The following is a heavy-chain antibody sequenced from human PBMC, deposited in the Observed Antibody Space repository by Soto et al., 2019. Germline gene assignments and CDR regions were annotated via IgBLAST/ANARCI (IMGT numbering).Heavy chain of an antibody. J-gene: IGHJ4*02. CDR1: GFTFSDYY. Sequence: QVQLVESGGGLVKPGGSLRLSCAASGFTFSDYYMSWIRQAPGKGLEWVSYISSSSSYTNYADSVKGRFTISRDNAKNSLYLQMNSLRDEDTAVYYCATGQYYYDSSGYYYSWGQGTLVTVSS. CDR2: ISSSSSYT. V-gene: IGHV3-11*05. D-gene: IGHD3-22*01. CDR3: ATGQYYYDSSGYYYS.